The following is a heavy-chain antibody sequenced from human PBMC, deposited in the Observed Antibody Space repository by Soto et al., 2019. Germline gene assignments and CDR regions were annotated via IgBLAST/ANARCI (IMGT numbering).Heavy chain of an antibody. Sequence: QPGGSLRLSCSASVFTFENYAMSWVRQAPGKGLEWVSAITGSGGSTYYSDSVEGRFTISRDNSKNTLYLHMNNLRVDDTAVYYCVMFQWRAFDIWGQGTMVTVSS. D-gene: IGHD6-19*01. V-gene: IGHV3-23*01. J-gene: IGHJ3*02. CDR3: VMFQWRAFDI. CDR2: ITGSGGST. CDR1: VFTFENYA.